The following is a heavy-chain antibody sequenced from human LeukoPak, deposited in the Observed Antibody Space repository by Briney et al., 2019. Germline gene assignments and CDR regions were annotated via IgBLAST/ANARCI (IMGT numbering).Heavy chain of an antibody. CDR3: ARGGSAVGATNDY. CDR2: INHSGST. CDR1: GGSFSGYY. D-gene: IGHD1-26*01. J-gene: IGHJ4*02. Sequence: SETLSLTCAVYGGSFSGYYWSWIRQPPGKGLEWIGEINHSGSTNYNPSLKSRVTISVDTSKNQFSLKLSSVTAADTAVYYRARGGSAVGATNDYWCRGTLVTVSA. V-gene: IGHV4-34*01.